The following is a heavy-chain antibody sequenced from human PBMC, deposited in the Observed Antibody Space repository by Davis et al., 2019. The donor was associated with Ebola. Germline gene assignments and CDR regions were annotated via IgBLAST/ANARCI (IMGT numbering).Heavy chain of an antibody. J-gene: IGHJ6*02. CDR2: IFYSGNT. V-gene: IGHV4-59*04. CDR3: ARLATTFYYYYGLDV. Sequence: MPSETLSLTCTVSGGSISSYYWSWIRQPPGKGLEWIGNIFYSGNTYYNPSLKSRVTISVDTSKNQFSLKLSSVTATDTAVYYCARLATTFYYYYGLDVWGQGTTVTVSS. D-gene: IGHD1-1*01. CDR1: GGSISSYY.